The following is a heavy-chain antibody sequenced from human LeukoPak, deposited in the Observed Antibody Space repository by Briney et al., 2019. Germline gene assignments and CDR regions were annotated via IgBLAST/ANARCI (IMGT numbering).Heavy chain of an antibody. J-gene: IGHJ5*02. D-gene: IGHD3-10*01. Sequence: GGSLRLSCATSGFAFSDYWMSWVRQAPGKGLEWVANIKKDGGDKYYVESVKGRFTVSRDNAKNSLYSEMTSLRADDTGVYYCLQYNAGSTWGQGTLVTVSS. CDR2: IKKDGGDK. CDR3: LQYNAGST. CDR1: GFAFSDYW. V-gene: IGHV3-7*01.